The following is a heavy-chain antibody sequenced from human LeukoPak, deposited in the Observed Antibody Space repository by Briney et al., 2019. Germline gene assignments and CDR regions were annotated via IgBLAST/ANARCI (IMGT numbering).Heavy chain of an antibody. D-gene: IGHD2-15*01. J-gene: IGHJ4*02. CDR1: GYTFTGYY. V-gene: IGHV1-2*02. CDR2: SNPNSGDT. Sequence: ASVKVSCKASGYTFTGYYMHWVRQAPGQGIEWMGWSNPNSGDTNYAQKFQGRVTMTRDTSISTAYMELSRLGSDDTAVYYCARTVPVVVVTATFFDYWGQGTLVTVSS. CDR3: ARTVPVVVVTATFFDY.